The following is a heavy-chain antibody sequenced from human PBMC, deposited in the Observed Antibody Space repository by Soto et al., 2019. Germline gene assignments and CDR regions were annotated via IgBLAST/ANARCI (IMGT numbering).Heavy chain of an antibody. D-gene: IGHD3-10*01. Sequence: GASVKVSCTASGYTFTSYDINWVRQATGQGLEWMGWMNPNSGNTNYAQKLQGRVTMTTDTSTSTAYMELRSLRSDDTAVYYCARDRRLLWFGELLSHSLDYWGQGTLVTVSS. CDR2: MNPNSGNT. CDR1: GYTFTSYD. J-gene: IGHJ4*02. V-gene: IGHV1-18*01. CDR3: ARDRRLLWFGELLSHSLDY.